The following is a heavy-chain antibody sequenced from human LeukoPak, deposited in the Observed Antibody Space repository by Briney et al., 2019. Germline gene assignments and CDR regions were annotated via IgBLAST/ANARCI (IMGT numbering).Heavy chain of an antibody. V-gene: IGHV1-69*13. Sequence: SVKVSCKASGGTFSSYAISWVRQAPGQGLEWMGGIIPIFGTANYAQKFQGRVTITADESTSTAYMELSSLRSEDTAVYYCARDPYQSRTNNWFDPWGQGTLVTVSS. J-gene: IGHJ5*02. CDR1: GGTFSSYA. CDR2: IIPIFGTA. CDR3: ARDPYQSRTNNWFDP.